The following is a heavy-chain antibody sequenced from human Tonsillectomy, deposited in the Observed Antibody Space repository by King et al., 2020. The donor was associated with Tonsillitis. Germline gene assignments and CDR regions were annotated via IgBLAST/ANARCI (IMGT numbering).Heavy chain of an antibody. J-gene: IGHJ5*02. CDR1: GFTFSGFY. CDR3: ARANWNDGGDWFDP. Sequence: VQLVESGGGLVKPGGSLRLSCAASGFTFSGFYMSWFRQAPGKGLEWVSYISSTSGTIYYADSVKGRFTISRDNAKNSLYLKMNSLRAEDTAVYYCARANWNDGGDWFDPWGQGTLVTVSS. D-gene: IGHD1-1*01. V-gene: IGHV3-11*01. CDR2: ISSTSGTI.